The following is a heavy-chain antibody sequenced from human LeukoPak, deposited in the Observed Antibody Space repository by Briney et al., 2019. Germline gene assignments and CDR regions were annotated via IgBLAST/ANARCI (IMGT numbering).Heavy chain of an antibody. D-gene: IGHD3-22*01. V-gene: IGHV4-59*08. CDR2: IYYSGST. CDR3: AQYYYDSSGYFDAFDI. CDR1: GGSISSYY. J-gene: IGHJ3*02. Sequence: SETLSLTCTVSGGSISSYYWSWIRQPPGKGLEWIGYIYYSGSTNYNPSLKSRVTISVDTSKNQFSLKLSSVTAADTAVYYCAQYYYDSSGYFDAFDIWGQGTMVTVSS.